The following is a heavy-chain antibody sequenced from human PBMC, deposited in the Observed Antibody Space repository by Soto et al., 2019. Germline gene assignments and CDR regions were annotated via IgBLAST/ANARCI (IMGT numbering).Heavy chain of an antibody. CDR1: GYTFTSYA. CDR3: AREIDDYSNYVWIGAFDY. Sequence: GASVKVSCKASGYTFTSYAMHWVRQAPGQRLEWMGWINAGNGNTKYSQKFQGRVTITRDTSASTAYMELSSLRSEDTAVYYCAREIDDYSNYVWIGAFDYWGQGTLVTVSS. J-gene: IGHJ4*02. D-gene: IGHD4-4*01. V-gene: IGHV1-3*01. CDR2: INAGNGNT.